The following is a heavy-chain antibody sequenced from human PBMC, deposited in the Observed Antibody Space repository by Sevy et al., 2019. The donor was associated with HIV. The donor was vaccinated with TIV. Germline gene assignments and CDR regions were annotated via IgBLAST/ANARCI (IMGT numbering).Heavy chain of an antibody. Sequence: GGSLRLSCAASGFTFSSYGMHWVRQAPGKGLGWVAVISYDGSNKYYADSVKGRLTISRDNSKNTLYLQMNSLRAEDTAVYYCAKLLDTALGLYDYWGQGTLVTVSS. V-gene: IGHV3-30*18. CDR2: ISYDGSNK. CDR1: GFTFSSYG. CDR3: AKLLDTALGLYDY. J-gene: IGHJ4*02. D-gene: IGHD5-18*01.